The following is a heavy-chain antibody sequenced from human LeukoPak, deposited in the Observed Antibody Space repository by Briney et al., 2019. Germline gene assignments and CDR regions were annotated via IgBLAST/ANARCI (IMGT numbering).Heavy chain of an antibody. V-gene: IGHV4-39*07. CDR3: AREGTMIVVVTTEYNWFDP. CDR1: GDSISTSSYY. J-gene: IGHJ5*02. Sequence: SETLSLTCSVSGDSISTSSYYWGWIRQPPGKGLEWIGTIYYSGSTYYNPSLKSRVTISVDTSKNQFSLKLSSVTAADTAVYYCAREGTMIVVVTTEYNWFDPWGQGTLVTVSS. D-gene: IGHD3-22*01. CDR2: IYYSGST.